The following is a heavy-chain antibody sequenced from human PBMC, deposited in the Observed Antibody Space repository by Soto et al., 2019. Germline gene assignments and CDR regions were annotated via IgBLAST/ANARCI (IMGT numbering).Heavy chain of an antibody. V-gene: IGHV3-21*01. CDR2: VGSSNSYI. D-gene: IGHD3-9*01. J-gene: IGHJ3*02. CDR1: GFIFSSYS. CDR3: ARDVRGAYISDAFDI. Sequence: EVQLVESGGGLVKPGGSLRLSCAASGFIFSSYSMNWVRQAPGNGLEWVSSVGSSNSYIYYADSVKGRFSISRDNATNSLYLQMNSLRAEDTAVYYCARDVRGAYISDAFDIWGQGTMVTVSS.